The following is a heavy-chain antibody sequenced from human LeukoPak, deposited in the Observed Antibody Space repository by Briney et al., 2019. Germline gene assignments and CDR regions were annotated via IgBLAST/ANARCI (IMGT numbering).Heavy chain of an antibody. Sequence: PGGSLRLSCAASGFTFSNDWMSWVRQAPGKGLEWVANIKQDGSEKYYVDSVKGRFTISRDNAKNSLYLQMNSPRAEDTAVYYCARESGWYYFDYWGQGTLATVSS. V-gene: IGHV3-7*01. D-gene: IGHD6-19*01. J-gene: IGHJ4*02. CDR3: ARESGWYYFDY. CDR2: IKQDGSEK. CDR1: GFTFSNDW.